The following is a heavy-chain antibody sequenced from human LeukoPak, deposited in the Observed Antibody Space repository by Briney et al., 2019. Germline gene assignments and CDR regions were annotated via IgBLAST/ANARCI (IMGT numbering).Heavy chain of an antibody. V-gene: IGHV1-18*01. CDR2: ISANNGNT. Sequence: ASVKVSCKASGYTFTSYGISWVRQAPGQGLEWMGWISANNGNTNYAQKFQGRVTMTTDISTSTSYMELRSLRSDDTAVYYCARIGLWRYYFGYWGQGTLVTVSS. D-gene: IGHD2/OR15-2a*01. J-gene: IGHJ4*02. CDR3: ARIGLWRYYFGY. CDR1: GYTFTSYG.